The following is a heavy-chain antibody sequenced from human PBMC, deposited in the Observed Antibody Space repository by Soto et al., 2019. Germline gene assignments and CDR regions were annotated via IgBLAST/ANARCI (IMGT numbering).Heavy chain of an antibody. J-gene: IGHJ6*02. CDR3: AKDPPSERMQPDYGMDV. CDR2: ISYDGSNK. V-gene: IGHV3-30*18. Sequence: GGSLRLSCVVSGFTFSDYYMSWLRQAPGKGLEWVAVISYDGSNKYYADSVKGRFTISRDNSKNTLYLQMNSLRVEDTAVYYCAKDPPSERMQPDYGMDVWGQGTTVTVSS. D-gene: IGHD6-13*01. CDR1: GFTFSDYY.